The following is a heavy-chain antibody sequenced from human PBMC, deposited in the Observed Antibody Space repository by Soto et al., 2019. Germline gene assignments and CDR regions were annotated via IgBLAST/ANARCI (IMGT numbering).Heavy chain of an antibody. CDR2: ISSSSSYI. Sequence: GGSLRLSCAASGFTFSSYSMNWVRQAPGKGLEWVSSISSSSSYIYYADSVKGRFTISRDNAKNSLYLQMNSLRAEDTAVYYCARDTLVQTYNYYYGMDVWGQGTTVTVSS. J-gene: IGHJ6*02. D-gene: IGHD1-1*01. V-gene: IGHV3-21*01. CDR3: ARDTLVQTYNYYYGMDV. CDR1: GFTFSSYS.